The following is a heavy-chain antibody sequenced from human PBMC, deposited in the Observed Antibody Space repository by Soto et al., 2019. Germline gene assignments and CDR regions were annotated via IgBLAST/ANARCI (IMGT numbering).Heavy chain of an antibody. D-gene: IGHD3-3*01. V-gene: IGHV4-59*01. CDR2: IYYSGST. Sequence: PSETLSLTCTVSGGSISSYYWTWIRQPPGKGLEWIGYIYYSGSTNYNPSLKSRVTISVDTSKNQFSLKLSSVTAADTAVYYCARDNYDFWCGSNNWFDPWGQGTLVTVSS. CDR3: ARDNYDFWCGSNNWFDP. J-gene: IGHJ5*02. CDR1: GGSISSYY.